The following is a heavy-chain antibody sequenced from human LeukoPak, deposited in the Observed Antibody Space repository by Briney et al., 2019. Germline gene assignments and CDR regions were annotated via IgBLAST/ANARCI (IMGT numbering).Heavy chain of an antibody. J-gene: IGHJ6*02. CDR3: ARDPYSSTWSYGMDV. CDR2: IKQDGSEE. D-gene: IGHD6-6*01. V-gene: IGHV3-7*05. Sequence: GGSLSLSCAASGFPFTSYWMSWVRQAPGKGLEWVANIKQDGSEEVYVDSVKGRFTISRDNAKNSLFLQMNTLRAEDTAVYYCARDPYSSTWSYGMDVWGQGTTVTVSS. CDR1: GFPFTSYW.